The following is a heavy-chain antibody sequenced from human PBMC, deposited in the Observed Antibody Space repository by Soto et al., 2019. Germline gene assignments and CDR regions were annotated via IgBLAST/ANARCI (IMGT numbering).Heavy chain of an antibody. CDR3: ARTIVATGYYYYYGMDV. V-gene: IGHV1-69*13. CDR1: GGTFSSYA. CDR2: IIPIFGTA. Sequence: ASVKVSCKASGGTFSSYAISWVRQAPGQGLEWMGGIIPIFGTANYAQKFQGRVTITADESTSTAYMELSSLRSEDTAVYYCARTIVATGYYYYYGMDVWGQGTTVTVSS. J-gene: IGHJ6*02. D-gene: IGHD5-12*01.